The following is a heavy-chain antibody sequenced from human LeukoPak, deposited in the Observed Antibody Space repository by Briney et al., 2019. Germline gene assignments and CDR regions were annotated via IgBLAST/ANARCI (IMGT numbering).Heavy chain of an antibody. Sequence: SETLSLTCTVSGGSIRSYYWSWIRQPPGKGLEWIGYIYFSGSTSYNPSLKSRVTISVDRSKNQFSLKLSSVTAADTAVYYCARPSTGYSSGWYWYFDLWGRGTLVTVSS. CDR1: GGSIRSYY. D-gene: IGHD6-19*01. J-gene: IGHJ2*01. V-gene: IGHV4-59*01. CDR2: IYFSGST. CDR3: ARPSTGYSSGWYWYFDL.